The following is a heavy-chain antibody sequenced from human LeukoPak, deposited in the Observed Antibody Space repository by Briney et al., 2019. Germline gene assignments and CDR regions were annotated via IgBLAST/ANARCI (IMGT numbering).Heavy chain of an antibody. V-gene: IGHV4-39*07. Sequence: SETLSLTCTVSGGSISSGGYYWNWIRQPPGTGLEWIGEINHSGSTNYNPSLKSRVTISVDTSKNQFSLKLSSVTAADTAVYYCARGLRWYPYYYYGKDVWGQGTTVTVSS. CDR1: GGSISSGGYY. CDR2: INHSGST. J-gene: IGHJ6*02. CDR3: ARGLRWYPYYYYGKDV. D-gene: IGHD4-23*01.